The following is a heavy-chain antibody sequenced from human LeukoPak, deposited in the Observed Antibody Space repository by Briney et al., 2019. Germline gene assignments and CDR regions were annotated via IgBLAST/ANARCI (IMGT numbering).Heavy chain of an antibody. V-gene: IGHV4-34*01. CDR1: GGSFSGYY. Sequence: SETLSLTCAVYGGSFSGYYWSWIRQPPGKGLEWIGEINHSGSTNYNLSLKSRVTISVDTSKNQFSLKLSSVTAADTAVYYCARVATITGAGYWGQGTLVTVSS. J-gene: IGHJ4*02. CDR3: ARVATITGAGY. D-gene: IGHD5-12*01. CDR2: INHSGST.